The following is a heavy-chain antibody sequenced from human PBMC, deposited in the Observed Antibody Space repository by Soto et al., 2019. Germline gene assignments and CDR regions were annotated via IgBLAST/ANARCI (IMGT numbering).Heavy chain of an antibody. D-gene: IGHD3-22*01. CDR1: GGTFNSYA. V-gene: IGHV1-69*12. Sequence: QVQLVQSGAEVKKPESSVRVSCKASGGTFNSYAITWVRQAPGQGLEWMGGTIPMFGTTNYAEKFQGRVTLIAADSTNTAYMELSSLRSEDTAVYYCTRCGIRYHSIGYSLGIDGMAVWGQGTTVIVSS. CDR2: TIPMFGTT. J-gene: IGHJ6*02. CDR3: TRCGIRYHSIGYSLGIDGMAV.